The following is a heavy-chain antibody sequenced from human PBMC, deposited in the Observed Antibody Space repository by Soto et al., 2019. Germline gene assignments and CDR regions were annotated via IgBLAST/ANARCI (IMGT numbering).Heavy chain of an antibody. CDR2: INHSGST. J-gene: IGHJ6*02. V-gene: IGHV4-34*01. CDR3: ARVSPGAAAVYYYYYGMDV. D-gene: IGHD6-25*01. Sequence: SETLSLTCAVYGGSFSGYYWSWIRQPPGKGLEWIGEINHSGSTNYNPSLKSRVTISVDTSKNQFSLKLSSVTAADTAVYYCARVSPGAAAVYYYYYGMDVWGQGTTVTVSS. CDR1: GGSFSGYY.